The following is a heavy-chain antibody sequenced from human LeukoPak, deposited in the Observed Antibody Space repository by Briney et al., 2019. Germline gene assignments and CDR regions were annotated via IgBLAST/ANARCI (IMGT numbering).Heavy chain of an antibody. V-gene: IGHV1-18*01. CDR3: ARGGWGSGSWYSSLPFDY. D-gene: IGHD6-13*01. CDR1: GYTFTSYG. J-gene: IGHJ4*02. Sequence: ASVKVSCKASGYTFTSYGISWVRQAPGQGLEWMGWISAYNGSTSYAQKLQGRVTMTTDTSTSTAYMELRSLRSDDTAVYYCARGGWGSGSWYSSLPFDYWGQGILVTVSS. CDR2: ISAYNGST.